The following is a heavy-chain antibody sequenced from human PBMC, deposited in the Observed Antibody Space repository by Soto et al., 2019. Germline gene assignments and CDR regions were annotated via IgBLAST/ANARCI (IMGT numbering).Heavy chain of an antibody. J-gene: IGHJ4*02. CDR2: ISYSGNT. CDR1: GGSIGNFY. V-gene: IGHV4-59*01. CDR3: ARAPMVLSRSYFDS. Sequence: SETLSLTCTVSGGSIGNFYWSWIRQPPGKGLEWIGYISYSGNTNYNPSLKSRVSISVDTSKNQLSLNLTSVTAADTAVYYCARAPMVLSRSYFDSWGQGTPVTVSS. D-gene: IGHD2-8*01.